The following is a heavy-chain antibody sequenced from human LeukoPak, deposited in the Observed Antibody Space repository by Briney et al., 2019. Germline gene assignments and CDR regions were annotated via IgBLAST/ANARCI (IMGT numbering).Heavy chain of an antibody. D-gene: IGHD6-19*01. Sequence: GGSLRLSCAASGFTFSSYGMHWVRQAPGKGLEWVAFIRYDGSNKYYADSVKGRFTISRDNSKNTLYLQMNSLRAEDTAVYYCAKPIRSVAVAGSDFDYWGQGTLVTVSS. CDR3: AKPIRSVAVAGSDFDY. CDR1: GFTFSSYG. CDR2: IRYDGSNK. J-gene: IGHJ4*02. V-gene: IGHV3-30*02.